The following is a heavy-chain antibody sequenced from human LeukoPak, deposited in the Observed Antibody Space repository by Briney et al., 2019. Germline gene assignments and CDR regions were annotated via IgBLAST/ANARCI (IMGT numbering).Heavy chain of an antibody. Sequence: GGSLRLSCAASGFTFSSYAMHWVRQAPGKGLEWVAVISYDGSNKYYADSVKGRFTISRDNAKNSLYLQMNSLRAEDTAVYYCARDRILEWLSDHDAFDIWGQGTMVTVSS. CDR1: GFTFSSYA. CDR2: ISYDGSNK. J-gene: IGHJ3*02. CDR3: ARDRILEWLSDHDAFDI. D-gene: IGHD3-3*01. V-gene: IGHV3-30*04.